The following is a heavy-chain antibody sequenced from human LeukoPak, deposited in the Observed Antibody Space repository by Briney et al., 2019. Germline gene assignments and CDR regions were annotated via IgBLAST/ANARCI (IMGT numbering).Heavy chain of an antibody. CDR2: IYSGDSDT. J-gene: IGHJ5*01. Sequence: GESLKISCKGSGYSFISYWLGWVRQMPGKGLEWMGIIYSGDSDTRYSPSFQGQVTISADKSISTAYLQWSSLKASDTAMYYCARLPYCSSATCHNNWFDSWGQGTLVTVSS. V-gene: IGHV5-51*01. CDR1: GYSFISYW. D-gene: IGHD2-2*01. CDR3: ARLPYCSSATCHNNWFDS.